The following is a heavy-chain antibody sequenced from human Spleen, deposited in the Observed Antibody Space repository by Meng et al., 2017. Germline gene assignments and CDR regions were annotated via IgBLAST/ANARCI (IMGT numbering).Heavy chain of an antibody. CDR1: GGSFIDYY. D-gene: IGHD4-11*01. Sequence: PLTPPDTPSPICLVSGGSFIDYYWGWIRQPPGKGLEWIGEINHSGSTNYNPSLESRATISVDTSQNNLSLKLSSVTAADSAVYYCARGPTTMAHDFDYWGQGTLVTVSS. J-gene: IGHJ4*02. CDR2: INHSGST. V-gene: IGHV4-34*01. CDR3: ARGPTTMAHDFDY.